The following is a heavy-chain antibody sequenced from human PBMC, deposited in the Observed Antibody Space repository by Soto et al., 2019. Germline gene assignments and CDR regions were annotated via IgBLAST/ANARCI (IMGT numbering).Heavy chain of an antibody. V-gene: IGHV4-59*01. D-gene: IGHD3-3*01. CDR2: IYYSGST. CDR1: GGSISSYY. Sequence: SSETLSLTCTVSGGSISSYYWSWIRQPPGKGLEWIGYIYYSGSTNYNPSLKSRVTISVDTSKNQFSLKLSSVTAADTAVYYCASRDDFWSGYYGYWGQGTLVTVSS. CDR3: ASRDDFWSGYYGY. J-gene: IGHJ4*02.